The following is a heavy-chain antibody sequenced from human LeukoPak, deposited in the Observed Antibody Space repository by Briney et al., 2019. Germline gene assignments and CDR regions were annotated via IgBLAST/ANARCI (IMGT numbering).Heavy chain of an antibody. V-gene: IGHV4-59*01. CDR2: IYCSGST. CDR1: GGSISSYY. Sequence: PSETLSLTCTVSGGSISSYYWSWIRQPPGKGLEWIGYIYCSGSTNYNPSLKSRVTISVDTSKNQFSLKLSSVTAADTAVYYCARVYPRYCSGGSCYWFDPWGQGTLVTVSS. J-gene: IGHJ5*02. D-gene: IGHD2-15*01. CDR3: ARVYPRYCSGGSCYWFDP.